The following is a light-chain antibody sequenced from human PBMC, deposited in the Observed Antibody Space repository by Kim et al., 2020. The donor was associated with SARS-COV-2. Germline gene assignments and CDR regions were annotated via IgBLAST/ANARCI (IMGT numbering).Light chain of an antibody. CDR3: QQRSNWPPIT. J-gene: IGKJ5*01. CDR2: FAS. Sequence: EIVLTQSPATLSLSPGERATLSRRASQSISNYLAWYQQKPGQAPRLLIYFASNRATGVPARFSASGSGTDFTLTISSLEPEDFAVYYCQQRSNWPPITFGQGTRLEIK. V-gene: IGKV3-11*01. CDR1: QSISNY.